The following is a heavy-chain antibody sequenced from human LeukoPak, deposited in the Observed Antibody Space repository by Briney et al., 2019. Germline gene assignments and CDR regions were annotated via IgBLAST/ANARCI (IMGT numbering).Heavy chain of an antibody. D-gene: IGHD3-10*01. J-gene: IGHJ4*02. CDR2: ISSSSNII. CDR3: ARDFAREFTIDY. CDR1: GVTFSNYN. Sequence: GGSLRLSCAASGVTFSNYNMNWVRQPPGKGLQWVSYISSSSNIIYYADSVKGRFTISRDNAQTSLFLQMNSLRAEDTAVYYCARDFAREFTIDYWGQGTLVTVSS. V-gene: IGHV3-48*01.